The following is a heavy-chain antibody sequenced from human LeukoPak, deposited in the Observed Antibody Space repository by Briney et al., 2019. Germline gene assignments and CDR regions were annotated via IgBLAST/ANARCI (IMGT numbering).Heavy chain of an antibody. CDR2: ISAYNGNT. V-gene: IGHV1-18*01. CDR1: GYTFTSYG. J-gene: IGHJ4*02. D-gene: IGHD2-15*01. CDR3: ARDHLGYCSGGSCYSINFDY. Sequence: ASVKVSCKASGYTFTSYGISWVRQAPGQGLEWMGWISAYNGNTNYAQKLQGRVTMTTDTSTSTAYMELRSLRSDDTAVYYCARDHLGYCSGGSCYSINFDYWGQGTLVTVSS.